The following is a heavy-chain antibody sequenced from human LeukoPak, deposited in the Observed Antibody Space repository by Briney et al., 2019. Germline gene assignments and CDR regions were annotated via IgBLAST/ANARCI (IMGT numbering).Heavy chain of an antibody. CDR2: IKQDGSEK. J-gene: IGHJ6*03. Sequence: GGSLRLSCAASGFTFSSYWMSWVRQAPGKGLEWVANIKQDGSEKYYVDSVKGRFTISRDNAKNSLHLQMNSLRAEDTAVYYCAREKRTYYDFWSGYYNFYYYYYMDVWGKGTTVTVSS. V-gene: IGHV3-7*01. CDR3: AREKRTYYDFWSGYYNFYYYYYMDV. CDR1: GFTFSSYW. D-gene: IGHD3-3*01.